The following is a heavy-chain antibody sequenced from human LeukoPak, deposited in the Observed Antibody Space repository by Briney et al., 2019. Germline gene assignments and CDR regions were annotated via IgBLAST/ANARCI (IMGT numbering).Heavy chain of an antibody. D-gene: IGHD2-21*01. CDR3: ARRARGNRAYYFDF. J-gene: IGHJ4*02. Sequence: SETLSLTCTVSGGSISSYYWNWIRQPPGKGLEWIGYIYYSGTTNYDPSLKSRVTISVDTSKNQLSLEVNSVTAADTAVYYCARRARGNRAYYFDFWGPGTLVTVSS. CDR1: GGSISSYY. V-gene: IGHV4-59*01. CDR2: IYYSGTT.